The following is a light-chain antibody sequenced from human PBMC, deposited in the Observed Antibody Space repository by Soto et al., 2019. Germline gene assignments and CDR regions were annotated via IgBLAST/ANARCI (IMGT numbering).Light chain of an antibody. J-gene: IGKJ4*01. Sequence: DIQMTQSPSSLSASVGDRVSISCRTSQNIDRYLNWYQQKPGKAPQVLISGAASLQSGVPSRFSGSGSGTEFTLSISSLQPEDFAVYYCQQYGTSPLTFGGGTKVDIK. V-gene: IGKV1-39*01. CDR1: QNIDRY. CDR2: GAA. CDR3: QQYGTSPLT.